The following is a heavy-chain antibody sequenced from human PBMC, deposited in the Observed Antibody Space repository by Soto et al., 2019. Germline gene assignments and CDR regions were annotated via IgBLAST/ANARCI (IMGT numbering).Heavy chain of an antibody. CDR2: ISGSGGST. CDR3: AKVISHYIAAAGTGFDP. D-gene: IGHD6-13*01. CDR1: GFTFSSYA. Sequence: PGGSLRLSCAASGFTFSSYAMSWVRQAPGKGLEWVSAISGSGGSTYYADSVKGRFTISRDNSKNTLYLQMNSLRAEDTAVYYCAKVISHYIAAAGTGFDPWGQGTLVTVSS. J-gene: IGHJ5*02. V-gene: IGHV3-23*01.